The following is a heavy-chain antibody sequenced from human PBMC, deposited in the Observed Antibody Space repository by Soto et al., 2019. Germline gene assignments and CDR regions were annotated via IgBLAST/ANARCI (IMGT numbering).Heavy chain of an antibody. J-gene: IGHJ4*02. Sequence: ASVKVSCKASGYTFTSYGISWVRQAPGQGLEWMGWINPYNGNTKYAQKLQGRVTMTKDTSTSTAYMELRSLRSDDTAVYYCARDAAVGLFDYWGQGTLVTVSS. V-gene: IGHV1-18*01. CDR1: GYTFTSYG. D-gene: IGHD1-26*01. CDR3: ARDAAVGLFDY. CDR2: INPYNGNT.